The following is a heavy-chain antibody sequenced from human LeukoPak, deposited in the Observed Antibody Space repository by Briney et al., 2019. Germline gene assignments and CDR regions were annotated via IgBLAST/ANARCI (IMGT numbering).Heavy chain of an antibody. CDR1: GFTFGDYA. Sequence: GGSLRLSCTASGFTFGDYAMSWFRQAPGKGLEWVGFIRSKACGGTTEYAASVKGRFTISRDDSKSIAYLQMNSLKTEDTAVYYCTRRTGVGPGRNDYWGQGTLVTVSS. D-gene: IGHD1-1*01. J-gene: IGHJ4*02. V-gene: IGHV3-49*03. CDR2: IRSKACGGTT. CDR3: TRRTGVGPGRNDY.